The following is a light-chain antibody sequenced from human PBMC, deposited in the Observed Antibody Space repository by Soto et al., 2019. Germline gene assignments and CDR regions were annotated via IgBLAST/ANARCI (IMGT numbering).Light chain of an antibody. CDR1: QSVSSSY. CDR2: GAS. Sequence: IVWTKSPGTLSLSPGERATLSCRASQSVSSSYLAWYQQKPGQAPRLLIYGASSRATGIPDRFSGSGSGADFTLTISRLEPEDFAVYYCQQYTTSPFTFGPGTKVDNK. V-gene: IGKV3-20*01. J-gene: IGKJ3*01. CDR3: QQYTTSPFT.